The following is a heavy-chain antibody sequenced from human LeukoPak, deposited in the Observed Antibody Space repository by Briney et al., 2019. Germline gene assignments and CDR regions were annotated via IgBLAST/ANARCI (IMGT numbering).Heavy chain of an antibody. CDR2: FDPEDGET. CDR3: ATMYYYDSSGYLVFVDY. Sequence: GASVKVSCKVSGYILTELSMHWVRQAPGKGLEWMGGFDPEDGETIYAQKFQGRVTMTEDTSTDTAYMELSSLRSEDTAVYYCATMYYYDSSGYLVFVDYWGQGTLVTVSS. V-gene: IGHV1-24*01. D-gene: IGHD3-22*01. J-gene: IGHJ4*02. CDR1: GYILTELS.